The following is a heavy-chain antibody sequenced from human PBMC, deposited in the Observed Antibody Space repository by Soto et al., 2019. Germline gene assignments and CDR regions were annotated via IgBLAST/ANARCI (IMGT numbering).Heavy chain of an antibody. Sequence: GGSLRLSCAASGFTFSSNYMHWVRQAPGKGLVWVSRIKTDGSSTTYADSVRGRFTISRDNAQNTLYLQMSSLRAEDTAVYYCVRAPRAAGDYYSDSWGQGPPVTV. J-gene: IGHJ4*02. V-gene: IGHV3-74*01. CDR3: VRAPRAAGDYYSDS. CDR1: GFTFSSNY. D-gene: IGHD6-25*01. CDR2: IKTDGSST.